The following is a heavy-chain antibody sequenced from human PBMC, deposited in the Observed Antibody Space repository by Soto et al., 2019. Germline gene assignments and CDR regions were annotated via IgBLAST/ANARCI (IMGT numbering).Heavy chain of an antibody. CDR1: GYTFTSYD. CDR2: MNPNSGNT. V-gene: IGHV1-8*01. Sequence: QVQLVQSGAEVKKPGASVKVSCKASGYTFTSYDINWVRQATGQGLEWMGWMNPNSGNTGYAQKLQGRVSMTRTTSISTAYMALSSLGSEDAAVYYCAREGTGTGSMDVWGQGTTVTVSS. D-gene: IGHD1-1*01. J-gene: IGHJ6*02. CDR3: AREGTGTGSMDV.